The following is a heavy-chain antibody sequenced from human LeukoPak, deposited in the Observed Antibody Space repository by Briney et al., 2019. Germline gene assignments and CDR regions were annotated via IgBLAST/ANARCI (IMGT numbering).Heavy chain of an antibody. D-gene: IGHD3-16*01. J-gene: IGHJ3*02. CDR1: GFTFSDHY. Sequence: TGGSLRLSCAASGFTFSDHYMSWIRQAPGKGLECVSYISSGGSTTYYTDSVKGRFTISRDNGKNALYLQMNSLRAEDTAVYYCARDWGEGYVDIWGQGTMVTASS. CDR3: ARDWGEGYVDI. V-gene: IGHV3-11*04. CDR2: ISSGGSTT.